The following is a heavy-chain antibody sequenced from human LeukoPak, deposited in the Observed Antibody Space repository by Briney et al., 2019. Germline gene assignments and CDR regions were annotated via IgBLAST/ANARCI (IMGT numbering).Heavy chain of an antibody. CDR3: ARDSSYDSSSDAFDI. CDR2: IYYSGST. V-gene: IGHV4-59*01. Sequence: SETLSLTCTVSGGSISSYYWSWIRQPPGKGLEWIGYIYYSGSTNYNPSLKSRVTISVDTSKNQFTLKLSSVTAADTAVYYCARDSSYDSSSDAFDIWGQGTMVTVSS. D-gene: IGHD3-22*01. J-gene: IGHJ3*02. CDR1: GGSISSYY.